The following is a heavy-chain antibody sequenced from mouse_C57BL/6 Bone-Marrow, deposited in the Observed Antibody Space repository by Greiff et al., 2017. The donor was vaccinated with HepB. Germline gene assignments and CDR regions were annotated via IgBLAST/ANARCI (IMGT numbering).Heavy chain of an antibody. CDR3: ARVYYYGSHGYFDY. CDR2: INPSTGGT. Sequence: EVQLQQSGPELVKPGASVKISCKASGYSFTGYYMNWVKQSPEKSLEWIGEINPSTGGTTYNQKFKAKATLTVDKSSSTAYMQLKSLTSEDSAVYYCARVYYYGSHGYFDYWGQGTTLTVSS. V-gene: IGHV1-42*01. CDR1: GYSFTGYY. D-gene: IGHD1-1*01. J-gene: IGHJ2*01.